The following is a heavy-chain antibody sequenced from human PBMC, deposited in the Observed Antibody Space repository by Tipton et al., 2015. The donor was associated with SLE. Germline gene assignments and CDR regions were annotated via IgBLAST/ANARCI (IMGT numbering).Heavy chain of an antibody. CDR1: GYTLTNYA. J-gene: IGHJ4*02. CDR2: INTNTGNP. Sequence: QVQLVQSGSELKKPGASVKVSCKASGYTLTNYAMNWVRQAPGQGLEWMGWINTNTGNPTYAQGFTGRFVFSLDTSVNTAYLQISSLKAEDTAVYYCARFENLEMATMFFHYWGQGTLVTVPS. D-gene: IGHD5-24*01. V-gene: IGHV7-4-1*02. CDR3: ARFENLEMATMFFHY.